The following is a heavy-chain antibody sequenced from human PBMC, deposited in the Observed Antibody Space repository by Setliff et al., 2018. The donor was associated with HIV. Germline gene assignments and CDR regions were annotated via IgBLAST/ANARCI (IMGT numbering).Heavy chain of an antibody. V-gene: IGHV3-11*04. J-gene: IGHJ4*02. D-gene: IGHD5-18*01. CDR2: MSSSGSTK. CDR1: GFTFSDYY. Sequence: GSLRLSCAASGFTFSDYYMTWIRQAPGKGLEWVSYMSSSGSTKYYADSVKGRFTISRDNAKNSLYLQMNSLRAEDTAVYYCARAAEYSYGQRDYFDYWGQGMLVTVS. CDR3: ARAAEYSYGQRDYFDY.